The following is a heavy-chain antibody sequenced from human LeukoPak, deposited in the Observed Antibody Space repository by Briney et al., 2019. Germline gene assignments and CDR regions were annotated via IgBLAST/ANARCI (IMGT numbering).Heavy chain of an antibody. V-gene: IGHV1-8*01. J-gene: IGHJ6*03. D-gene: IGHD2-2*01. Sequence: ASVKVSCKASGYTFTSYDINWVRQATGQGLEWMGWMNPNSGNTGYAQKFQGRVTMTRNTSISTAYMELSSLRSEDTAVYYCARVLKGAMKTKGHYYMDVWGKGTTVTVSS. CDR3: ARVLKGAMKTKGHYYMDV. CDR2: MNPNSGNT. CDR1: GYTFTSYD.